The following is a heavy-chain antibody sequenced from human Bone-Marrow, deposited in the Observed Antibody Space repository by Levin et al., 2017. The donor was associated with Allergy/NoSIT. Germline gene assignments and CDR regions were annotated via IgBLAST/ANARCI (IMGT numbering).Heavy chain of an antibody. CDR2: VSGSGAST. CDR1: GFSFSAYA. CDR3: AKPLRRLHYSGMDV. Sequence: GGSLRLSCAASGFSFSAYAMTWVRQAAGKGLEWVSGVSGSGASTKYADSVKGRFTISRDNSKNTLYLQMNSLRAEDTAVYYCAKPLRRLHYSGMDVWGQGTTVIVSS. J-gene: IGHJ6*02. V-gene: IGHV3-23*01. D-gene: IGHD3-16*01.